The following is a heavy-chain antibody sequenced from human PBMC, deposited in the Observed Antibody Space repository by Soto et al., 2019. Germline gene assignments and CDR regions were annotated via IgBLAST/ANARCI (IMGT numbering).Heavy chain of an antibody. CDR2: ISSSSSYI. J-gene: IGHJ6*02. CDR1: GFTFSSYS. D-gene: IGHD4-17*01. V-gene: IGHV3-21*01. Sequence: PGGSLRLSCAASGFTFSSYSMNWVRQAPGKGLEWVSSISSSSSYIYYADSVKGRFTISRDNAKNSLYLQMNSLRAEDTAVYYCARGAVRGDYVRYYYYGMDVWGQGTTVTVSS. CDR3: ARGAVRGDYVRYYYYGMDV.